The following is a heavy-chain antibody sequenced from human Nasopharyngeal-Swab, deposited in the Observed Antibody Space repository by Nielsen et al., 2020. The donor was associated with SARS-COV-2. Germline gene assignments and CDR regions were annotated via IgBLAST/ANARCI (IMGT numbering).Heavy chain of an antibody. Sequence: SETLSLTCTVSGGSISSYYWSWIRQPPRKGLQWIGYINHSGITKYNPSLKSRVTISLDTSKNQLSLKLSSVTAADTAVYYCARGGGEQWLVRGAYYFDYWGQGTLVTVSS. CDR2: INHSGIT. CDR3: ARGGGEQWLVRGAYYFDY. V-gene: IGHV4-59*13. D-gene: IGHD6-19*01. CDR1: GGSISSYY. J-gene: IGHJ4*02.